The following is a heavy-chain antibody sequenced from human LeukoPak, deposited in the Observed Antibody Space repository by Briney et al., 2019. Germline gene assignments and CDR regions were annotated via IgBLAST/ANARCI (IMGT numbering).Heavy chain of an antibody. CDR3: ARHVNQLVKDFGPMGYFDY. CDR2: LHHSGIT. Sequence: SETLSLTCAVSIYSISSGYYWGWIRQSPGRGLEWIGTLHHSGITYYNPSLKSRVTISVDTSKNQFSLNLSSVTAADTAVYYCARHVNQLVKDFGPMGYFDYWGHGTLVTVSS. V-gene: IGHV4-38-2*01. D-gene: IGHD3/OR15-3a*01. CDR1: IYSISSGYY. J-gene: IGHJ4*01.